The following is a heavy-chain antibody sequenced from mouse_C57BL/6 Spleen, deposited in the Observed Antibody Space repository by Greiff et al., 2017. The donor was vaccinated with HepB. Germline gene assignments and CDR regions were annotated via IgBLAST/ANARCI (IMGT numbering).Heavy chain of an antibody. V-gene: IGHV1-82*01. CDR2: IYPGDGDT. Sequence: QVQLKESGPELVKPGASVKISCKASGYAFSSSWMNWVKQRPGKGLEWIGLIYPGDGDTNYNGKFKGKATLTADKSSSTAYMQLSSLTSEDSAVYFCARSRHGTYFDYWGQGTTLTVSS. D-gene: IGHD2-1*01. CDR3: ARSRHGTYFDY. J-gene: IGHJ2*01. CDR1: GYAFSSSW.